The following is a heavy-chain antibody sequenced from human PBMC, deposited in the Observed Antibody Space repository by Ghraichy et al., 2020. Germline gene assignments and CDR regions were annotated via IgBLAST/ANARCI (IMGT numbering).Heavy chain of an antibody. CDR3: ARDQNWSRDY. V-gene: IGHV3-7*01. CDR2: IKPDGSAE. CDR1: GFTFSNYW. J-gene: IGHJ4*02. Sequence: GGSLRPSCAASGFTFSNYWMDWVRQAPGKGLEWVANIKPDGSAEYYVDSVKGRFTISRDNAKNSLYLQMNSLRAEDTAVYYCARDQNWSRDYWGQGTLVTVSS. D-gene: IGHD1-1*01.